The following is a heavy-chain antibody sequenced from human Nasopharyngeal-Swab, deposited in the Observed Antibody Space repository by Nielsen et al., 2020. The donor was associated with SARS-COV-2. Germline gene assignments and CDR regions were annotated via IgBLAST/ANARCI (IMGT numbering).Heavy chain of an antibody. D-gene: IGHD3-9*01. CDR1: GFTFSSYW. V-gene: IGHV3-74*01. CDR3: TRDQRTFDWPPMDV. J-gene: IGHJ6*02. Sequence: GGSLRLSCAASGFTFSSYWMHWVRHAPGKGLVWVSRINTDGSETGYADSVTGRFTISRDNTKNTLSLHMNSLRAEDTGIYYCTRDQRTFDWPPMDVWGQGTTVTVSS. CDR2: INTDGSET.